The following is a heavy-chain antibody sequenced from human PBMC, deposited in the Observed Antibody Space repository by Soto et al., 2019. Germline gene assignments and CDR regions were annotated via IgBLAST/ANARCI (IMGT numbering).Heavy chain of an antibody. D-gene: IGHD2-15*01. CDR2: ISSSSSYI. CDR3: ARDLRDIVVVVAATRGAFDI. CDR1: GFTFSSYS. Sequence: EVQLVESGGGLVKPGGSLRLSCAASGFTFSSYSMNWVRQAPGKGLEWVSSISSSSSYIYYADSVKGRFTISRDNAKNSLYRQMNSLRAEDTAVYYCARDLRDIVVVVAATRGAFDIWGQGTMVTVSS. V-gene: IGHV3-21*01. J-gene: IGHJ3*02.